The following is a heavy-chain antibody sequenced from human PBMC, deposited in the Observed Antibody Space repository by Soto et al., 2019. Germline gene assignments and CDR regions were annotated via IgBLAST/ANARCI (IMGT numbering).Heavy chain of an antibody. CDR3: ASTAAAGTNWFDP. J-gene: IGHJ5*02. V-gene: IGHV3-74*01. CDR1: GFTFSSYW. D-gene: IGHD6-13*01. CDR2: INSDGSST. Sequence: GGSLRLSCAASGFTFSSYWMHWVRQAPGKGLVWVSRINSDGSSTSYADSVKGRFTISRDNAKNTLYLQMNSLRAEDTAVYYCASTAAAGTNWFDPWGQGTLVTVSS.